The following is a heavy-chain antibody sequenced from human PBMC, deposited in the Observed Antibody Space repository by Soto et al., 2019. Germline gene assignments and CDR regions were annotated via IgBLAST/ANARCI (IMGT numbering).Heavy chain of an antibody. V-gene: IGHV3-23*01. D-gene: IGHD3-10*01. CDR1: GLTFSTYA. CDR2: ISGSGST. CDR3: AKVISTSGSSL. J-gene: IGHJ4*02. Sequence: GGSLRLSCAASGLTFSTYAMTWVRQAPGKGLAWLSSISGSGSTYYADSVKGRFTISRDNSKNTLYLQMNSLRAEDTAVYYCAKVISTSGSSLWGRGTLVTVSS.